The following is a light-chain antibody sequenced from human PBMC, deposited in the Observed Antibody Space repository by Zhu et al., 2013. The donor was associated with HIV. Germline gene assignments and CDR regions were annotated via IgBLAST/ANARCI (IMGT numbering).Light chain of an antibody. Sequence: DIVITQSPLSLLVTLGQPASISCRSSRSLVHSNGNTYLNWLQQRPGQSPRRLIYKVSHRDSGVPDRFSGSGSGTDSTLLKISRVETEDVGVYYCMQATHWPTFGRGTKVEIK. CDR3: MQATHWPT. V-gene: IGKV2-30*02. CDR1: RSLVHSNGNTY. J-gene: IGKJ1*01. CDR2: KVS.